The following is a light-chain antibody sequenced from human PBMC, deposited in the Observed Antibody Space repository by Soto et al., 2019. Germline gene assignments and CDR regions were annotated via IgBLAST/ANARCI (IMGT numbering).Light chain of an antibody. CDR2: EVS. Sequence: QSALTQPASVSGSLGQSITISCTGTSSDIGAYNYVSWYQQHPGKAPKLIIYEVSYRPSGVSNRFSASKSANTASLTISGLQAEYEADYYCNSFASSNSLIFGGGTQLTVL. CDR3: NSFASSNSLI. J-gene: IGLJ2*01. CDR1: SSDIGAYNY. V-gene: IGLV2-14*01.